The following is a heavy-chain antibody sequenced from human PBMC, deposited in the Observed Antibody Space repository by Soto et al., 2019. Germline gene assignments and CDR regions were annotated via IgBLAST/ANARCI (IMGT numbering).Heavy chain of an antibody. CDR2: VHESGST. CDR3: ARGTRALITSFFDY. D-gene: IGHD1-20*01. CDR1: GDAISNFY. Sequence: SETLSLTCSVSGDAISNFYWSWIRQTPGRGLEWIGCVHESGSTDYNPSLKGRVTISLHTSKSQFSLSLRSATAADTATYYCARGTRALITSFFDYWGEGIPVTVSS. V-gene: IGHV4-59*03. J-gene: IGHJ4*02.